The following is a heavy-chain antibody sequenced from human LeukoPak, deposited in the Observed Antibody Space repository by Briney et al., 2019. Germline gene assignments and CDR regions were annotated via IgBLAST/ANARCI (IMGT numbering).Heavy chain of an antibody. J-gene: IGHJ4*02. CDR3: ARELDEAPFGY. CDR1: GGSISSSSYY. V-gene: IGHV4-39*07. CDR2: IYYSGST. Sequence: PSETLSLTCTVSGGSISSSSYYWGWIRQPPGKGLEWIGSIYYSGSTYYNPSLKSRVTISVDTSKYQFSLNLSSVSAADTAVYYCARELDEAPFGYWGQGTLVTVSS.